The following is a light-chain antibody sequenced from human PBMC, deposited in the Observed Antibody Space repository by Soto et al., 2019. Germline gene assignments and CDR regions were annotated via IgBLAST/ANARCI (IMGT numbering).Light chain of an antibody. CDR1: QSVGSKY. CDR3: QYDNFSPPGLT. Sequence: EIVLTQSPGTLSLSPGERATLSCRASQSVGSKYLAWYQQKPGQAPRLVILGSSSRATSIPDRFSGSGSGTDFTLTISRLEPEDGAVYYCQYDNFSPPGLTFVGGTRVEIK. CDR2: GSS. J-gene: IGKJ4*01. V-gene: IGKV3-20*01.